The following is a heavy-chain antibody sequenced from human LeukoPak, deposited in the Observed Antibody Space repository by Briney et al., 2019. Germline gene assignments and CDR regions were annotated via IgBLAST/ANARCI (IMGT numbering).Heavy chain of an antibody. CDR3: ARDSGGTTSYFDY. D-gene: IGHD1-1*01. Sequence: GESLKISCKGSGYSFTSYWIGWVRQMPGNGLEWMGIIYPGDSDTRYSPSFQGQVTVSVDKSIITAYLQWSSLKASDTAMYYCARDSGGTTSYFDYWGQGTLVTDSS. CDR1: GYSFTSYW. V-gene: IGHV5-51*01. J-gene: IGHJ4*02. CDR2: IYPGDSDT.